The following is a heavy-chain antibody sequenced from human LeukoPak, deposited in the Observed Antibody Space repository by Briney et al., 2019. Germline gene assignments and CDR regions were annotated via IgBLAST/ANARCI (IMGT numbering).Heavy chain of an antibody. CDR2: ISAYNGNT. CDR1: GGTFSSYA. V-gene: IGHV1-18*01. D-gene: IGHD2-15*01. CDR3: ARFDCSGGSCYYYFDY. Sequence: ASVKVSCKASGGTFSSYAISWVRQAPGQGLEWMGWISAYNGNTNYAQKLQGRVTMTTDTSTSTAYMELRSLRSDDTAVYYCARFDCSGGSCYYYFDYWGQGTLVTVSS. J-gene: IGHJ4*02.